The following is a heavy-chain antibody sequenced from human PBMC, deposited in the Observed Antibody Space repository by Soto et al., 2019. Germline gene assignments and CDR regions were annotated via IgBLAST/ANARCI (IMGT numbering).Heavy chain of an antibody. D-gene: IGHD3-10*01. Sequence: SGTPFPTCAVFGGAFSGYYWSWIRPPPGKGVGWVGEINHSGSTNYNPSLKSRVTISVDTSKNQFSLKLSSVTAADTAVYYCARGRYYGSGSYYKNYYYYGMDVWGQGTTVTAP. J-gene: IGHJ6*02. CDR2: INHSGST. V-gene: IGHV4-34*01. CDR3: ARGRYYGSGSYYKNYYYYGMDV. CDR1: GGAFSGYY.